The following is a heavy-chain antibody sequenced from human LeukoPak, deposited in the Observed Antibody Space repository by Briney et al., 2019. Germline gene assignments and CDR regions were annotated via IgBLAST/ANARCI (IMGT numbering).Heavy chain of an antibody. CDR1: GFTFSSYA. D-gene: IGHD3-10*01. CDR3: AKGVLGAGSLLEYFQH. Sequence: GGSLRLSCAASGFTFSSYAMAWVRQAPGRGLEWVSGITTDGSGAYYADSVKGRFTVSRDNSKNTVFLQMNSLRGEDAAIYYCAKGVLGAGSLLEYFQHWGQGTLVTVSS. V-gene: IGHV3-23*01. J-gene: IGHJ1*01. CDR2: ITTDGSGA.